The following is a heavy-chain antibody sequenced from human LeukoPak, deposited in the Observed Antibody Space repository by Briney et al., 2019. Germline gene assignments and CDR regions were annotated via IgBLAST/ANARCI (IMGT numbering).Heavy chain of an antibody. J-gene: IGHJ4*02. Sequence: GGSLRLSCAASGFTFSDYYMSWIRQAPGKELEWVSYISSSSSYTNYADSVKGRFTISRDNAKNSLYLQMNSLRAEDTAVYYCARGRVRGVIDYWGQGTLVTVSS. CDR2: ISSSSSYT. CDR3: ARGRVRGVIDY. CDR1: GFTFSDYY. V-gene: IGHV3-11*06. D-gene: IGHD3-10*01.